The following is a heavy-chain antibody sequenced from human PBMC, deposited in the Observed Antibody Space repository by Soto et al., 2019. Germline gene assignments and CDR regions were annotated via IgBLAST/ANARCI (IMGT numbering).Heavy chain of an antibody. CDR3: AKRTNPYGAYDS. D-gene: IGHD4-17*01. CDR1: GFSVSKNY. V-gene: IGHV3-66*01. J-gene: IGHJ4*02. CDR2: IYTNGVT. Sequence: EVQLVESGGGLVQPGGSLRLSCAASGFSVSKNYMSWVRQAPGKGLEWVSMIYTNGVTQSADSVKGRFTISRDNSKNTLYLEMNSLRVEDTAVYYCAKRTNPYGAYDSWGQGTLVTVSS.